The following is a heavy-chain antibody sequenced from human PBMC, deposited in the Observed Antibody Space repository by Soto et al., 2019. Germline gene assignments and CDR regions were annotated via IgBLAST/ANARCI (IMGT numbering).Heavy chain of an antibody. J-gene: IGHJ5*02. CDR3: AIWHVSATGIDLFDP. Sequence: SSVKVSCKASGGTFSSYAISWVRQAPGQGLEWMGGIIPIFGTANYAQKFQGRATITADESTSTAYMELSSLRSEDTAVYYCAIWHVSATGIDLFDPWGPGTPVTVSS. V-gene: IGHV1-69*13. D-gene: IGHD6-13*01. CDR2: IIPIFGTA. CDR1: GGTFSSYA.